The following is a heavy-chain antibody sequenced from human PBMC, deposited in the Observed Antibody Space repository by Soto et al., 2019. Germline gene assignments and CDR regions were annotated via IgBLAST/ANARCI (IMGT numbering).Heavy chain of an antibody. CDR2: MYYSGGA. Sequence: SETLSLTCAVSGVSIHNSHSFWGWIRQPPGKGLEFIGSMYYSGGANYNPSLKSRVTISLDTSKNQFSLTVNSVTAADTAIYYCGRAVEGATRHTDFDSWGQGTLVTVSS. CDR3: GRAVEGATRHTDFDS. J-gene: IGHJ5*01. D-gene: IGHD2-15*01. CDR1: GVSIHNSHSF. V-gene: IGHV4-39*01.